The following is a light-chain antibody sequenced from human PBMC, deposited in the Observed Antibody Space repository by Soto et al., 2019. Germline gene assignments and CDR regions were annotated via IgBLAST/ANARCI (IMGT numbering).Light chain of an antibody. CDR2: DVT. V-gene: IGLV2-14*01. Sequence: QSVLTQPASVSGPPGQSIAISCTGTTSDVGGYKYVSWYQQHPGKAPKLLIYDVTNRPSGVSDRFSGSKSGNTASLTISGLQSEDEADYYCSSYTTSSSDVFGTGTKLTVL. J-gene: IGLJ1*01. CDR3: SSYTTSSSDV. CDR1: TSDVGGYKY.